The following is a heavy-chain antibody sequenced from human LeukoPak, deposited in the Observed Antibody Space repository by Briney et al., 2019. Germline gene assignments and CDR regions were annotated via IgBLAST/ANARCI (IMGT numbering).Heavy chain of an antibody. CDR3: ARVRVVPAGYFDT. D-gene: IGHD2-2*01. CDR1: GFTFSSYW. J-gene: IGHJ4*02. CDR2: INSDGTSA. Sequence: GGSLRLSCAASGFTFSSYWMHWVRQAPGKRLVWVSRINSDGTSAIYADSVRGRFTISRDNAKNTLYLQMNSLGDEDTAVYYCARVRVVPAGYFDTWGQGTLVTVSS. V-gene: IGHV3-74*01.